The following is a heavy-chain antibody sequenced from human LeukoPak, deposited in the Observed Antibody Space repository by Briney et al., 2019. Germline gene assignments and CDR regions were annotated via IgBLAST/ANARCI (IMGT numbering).Heavy chain of an antibody. CDR1: GFTFSDYD. CDR3: VRVAKERVGGVYYFDY. J-gene: IGHJ4*02. CDR2: IGTAGDI. D-gene: IGHD1-1*01. V-gene: IGHV3-13*01. Sequence: AGGSLRLSCAASGFTFSDYDMHWVRQATGKGLEWVSAIGTAGDIYYTGSVKGRFTISRENAKNSLYLQMNSLRAGDTAVYYCVRVAKERVGGVYYFDYWGQGTPVTVSS.